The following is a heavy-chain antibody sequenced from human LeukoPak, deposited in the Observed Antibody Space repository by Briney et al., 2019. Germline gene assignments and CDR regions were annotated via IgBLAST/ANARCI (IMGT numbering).Heavy chain of an antibody. D-gene: IGHD5-18*01. J-gene: IGHJ4*02. V-gene: IGHV4-59*12. CDR1: GDSICGSY. CDR2: IHCSGRA. CDR3: ASGYSYGYYN. Sequence: SETLSLTCTVSGDSICGSYWTWLRQPPGQGLEWIGQIHCSGRADYNPSLKRRITISVDTSKNQMSLTLSSVTAADTAVYYCASGYSYGYYNWGQGTLVTVSS.